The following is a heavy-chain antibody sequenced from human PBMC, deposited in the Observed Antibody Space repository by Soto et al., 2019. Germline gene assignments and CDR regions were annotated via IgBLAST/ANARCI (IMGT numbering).Heavy chain of an antibody. CDR1: GGSISSGGYY. Sequence: QVRLQESGPGLVKPSQTLSLTCTVSGGSISSGGYYWSWIRQHPVKGLEWIGYIYYSGSTYYNPSLKSRVTISVDTSKNQFALTLSSVPAAATAVYYCARIWGIAARQGPLTGDFWGQGTLVTVSS. CDR2: IYYSGST. CDR3: ARIWGIAARQGPLTGDF. D-gene: IGHD6-6*01. J-gene: IGHJ4*02. V-gene: IGHV4-31*03.